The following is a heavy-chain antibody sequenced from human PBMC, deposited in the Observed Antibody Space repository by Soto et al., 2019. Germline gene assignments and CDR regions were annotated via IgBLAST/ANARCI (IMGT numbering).Heavy chain of an antibody. D-gene: IGHD2-8*02. Sequence: SETLSLTCTVSGGSISSSSCYWGWIRQPPGTGLEWIGEINHSGSTNYNPSLKSRVTISVDTSKNQFSLKLTSVTAADTAVYYCARDKITGLFDYWGQGTLVTVSS. CDR2: INHSGST. V-gene: IGHV4-39*07. J-gene: IGHJ4*02. CDR3: ARDKITGLFDY. CDR1: GGSISSSSCY.